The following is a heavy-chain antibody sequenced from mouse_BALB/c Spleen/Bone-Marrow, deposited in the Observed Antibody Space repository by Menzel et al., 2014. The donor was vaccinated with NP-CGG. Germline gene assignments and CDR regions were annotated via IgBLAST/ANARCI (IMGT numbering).Heavy chain of an antibody. J-gene: IGHJ4*01. Sequence: VQLQQSGAELVKPGASVKLSCTASGFNIKDTYMHWVKQRPEQSLEWIGRIDPAYGNTKYDPKFQGKATITADTSSNTAYLHLSSLTSEDTAVYYCARYRYYGSSYAMDYWGQGTSVTVSS. CDR1: GFNIKDTY. CDR3: ARYRYYGSSYAMDY. V-gene: IGHV14-3*02. D-gene: IGHD1-1*01. CDR2: IDPAYGNT.